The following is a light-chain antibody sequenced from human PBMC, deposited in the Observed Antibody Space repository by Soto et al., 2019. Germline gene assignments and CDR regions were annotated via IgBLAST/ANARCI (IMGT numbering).Light chain of an antibody. J-gene: IGKJ5*01. CDR1: QSVSSSY. CDR3: QQYGSSLVT. Sequence: EIVLTQSPGTLSLSPGERATLSCISSQSVSSSYLAWYQQKPGQAPRLLIYGASSRATGIPDRFSGSGSGTDFTLTISRLEPEDFAVYYCQQYGSSLVTFGQGTRLEI. CDR2: GAS. V-gene: IGKV3-20*01.